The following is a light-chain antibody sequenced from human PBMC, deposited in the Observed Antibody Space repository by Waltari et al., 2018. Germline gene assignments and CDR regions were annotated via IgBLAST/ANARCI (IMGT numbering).Light chain of an antibody. V-gene: IGKV3-11*01. J-gene: IGKJ4*01. CDR1: HSVNWY. CDR2: DAS. CDR3: QQRRNWPLT. Sequence: IVLTQYPATLSLSPGERATLSCRASHSVNWYLAWYQQRPGQAPRLPIYDASNRATGIPARFSGSGSETDFTLTISSLQPEDSAVYYCQQRRNWPLTFGGGTKVEIK.